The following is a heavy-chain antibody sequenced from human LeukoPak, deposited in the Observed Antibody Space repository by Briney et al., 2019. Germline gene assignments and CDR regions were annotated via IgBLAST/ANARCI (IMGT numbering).Heavy chain of an antibody. CDR3: ARVLSSTWFDP. Sequence: GGSLRLSCSASGFTFSTYWMTWVRQAPGKGLEWVASIKQDGSEKYYVDSVKGRFTISRDNAKNSLYLQMNSLRAEDTAVYYCARVLSSTWFDPWGQGTLVTVSS. D-gene: IGHD1-1*01. CDR2: IKQDGSEK. V-gene: IGHV3-7*01. J-gene: IGHJ5*02. CDR1: GFTFSTYW.